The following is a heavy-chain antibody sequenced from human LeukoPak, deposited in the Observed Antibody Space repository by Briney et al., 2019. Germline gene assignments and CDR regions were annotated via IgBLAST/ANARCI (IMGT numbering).Heavy chain of an antibody. V-gene: IGHV3-23*01. CDR3: AKGDRSPGYCSGGNCYAY. D-gene: IGHD2-15*01. Sequence: GGSLRLSCAASGFTFSSYAMSWVRQVPGNGLEWVSAISGSDGTTYYADSVKGRFTISRDNSKNTLYLQMNSLRAEDTAVYYCAKGDRSPGYCSGGNCYAYWGQGTLVTVSS. CDR1: GFTFSSYA. J-gene: IGHJ4*02. CDR2: ISGSDGTT.